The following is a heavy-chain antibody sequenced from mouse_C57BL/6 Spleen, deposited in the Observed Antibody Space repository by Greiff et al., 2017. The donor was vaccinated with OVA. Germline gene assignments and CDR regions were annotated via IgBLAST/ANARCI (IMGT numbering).Heavy chain of an antibody. Sequence: QVQLQQPGAELVKPGASVKLSCKASGYTFTSYWMQWVKQRPGQGLEWIGEIDPSDSYTNYNQKFKGKATLTVETSSSTAYMQLSSLTSEDSAVYYCARRDYGSFYYFDYWGQGTTLTVSS. V-gene: IGHV1-50*01. CDR2: IDPSDSYT. J-gene: IGHJ2*01. D-gene: IGHD1-1*01. CDR1: GYTFTSYW. CDR3: ARRDYGSFYYFDY.